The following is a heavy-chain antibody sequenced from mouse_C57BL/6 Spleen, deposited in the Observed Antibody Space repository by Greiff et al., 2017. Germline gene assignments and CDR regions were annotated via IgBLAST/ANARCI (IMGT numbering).Heavy chain of an antibody. D-gene: IGHD2-4*01. CDR3: ARTYYDYRYAMDY. CDR2: ISSGSSTI. CDR1: GFTFSDYG. Sequence: EVQGVESGGGLVKPGGSLKLSCAASGFTFSDYGMHWVRQAPEKGLEWVAYISSGSSTIYYADTVKGRFTISRDNAKNTLFLQMTSLRSEDTAMYYCARTYYDYRYAMDYWGQGTSVTVSS. V-gene: IGHV5-17*01. J-gene: IGHJ4*01.